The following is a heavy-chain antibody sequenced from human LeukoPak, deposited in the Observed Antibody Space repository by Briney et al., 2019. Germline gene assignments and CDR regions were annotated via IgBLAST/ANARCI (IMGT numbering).Heavy chain of an antibody. CDR1: GGTFSSYA. CDR3: ARVGYCSSTSCQPGDY. D-gene: IGHD2-2*01. Sequence: SVKVSCKASGGTFSSYAISWVRQAPGQGLEWTGGIIPIFGTANYAQKFQGRVTITADKSTSTAYMELSSLRSEDTAVYYCARVGYCSSTSCQPGDYWGQGTLVTVSS. V-gene: IGHV1-69*06. CDR2: IIPIFGTA. J-gene: IGHJ4*02.